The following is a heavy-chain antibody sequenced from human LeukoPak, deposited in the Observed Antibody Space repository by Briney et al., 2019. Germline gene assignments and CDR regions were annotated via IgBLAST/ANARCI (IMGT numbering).Heavy chain of an antibody. J-gene: IGHJ4*02. CDR3: ARVVFGEGDDY. V-gene: IGHV3-48*01. Sequence: PGGSLRLSCAASGFTFSSYSMNWVRQAPGKWLEWVSYISSSSTIYYADSVKGRFTISRDNAKNSLYLQMNSLRAEDTAVYYCARVVFGEGDDYWGQGTLVTVSS. CDR2: ISSSSTI. D-gene: IGHD3-10*02. CDR1: GFTFSSYS.